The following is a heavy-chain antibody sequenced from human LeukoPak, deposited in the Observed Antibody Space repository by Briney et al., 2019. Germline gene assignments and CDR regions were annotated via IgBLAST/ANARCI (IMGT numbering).Heavy chain of an antibody. Sequence: KPSETLSLTCAVYGGSFSGYYWSWIRQPPGKGLEWIGEINHSGSTNYNPSLKSRVTISVDTSKNQFSLKLSSVTAADTAVYYCARWGGRSGGWYHSDYWGQGTLVTVSS. CDR2: INHSGST. D-gene: IGHD6-19*01. CDR3: ARWGGRSGGWYHSDY. CDR1: GGSFSGYY. V-gene: IGHV4-34*01. J-gene: IGHJ4*02.